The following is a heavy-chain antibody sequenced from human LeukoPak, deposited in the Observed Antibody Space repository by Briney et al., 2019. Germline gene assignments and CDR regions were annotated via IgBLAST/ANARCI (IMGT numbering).Heavy chain of an antibody. D-gene: IGHD3-3*01. CDR1: GGSVSGYY. Sequence: PSETLSLTCVVYGGSVSGYYWSWIRQPPEKGLEWIGEISHRGRTHYTPSLQSRVTMSVDTSKNQSALNLKAVTAADTAVYYCAGVALRFLESFDYWGQGILVTVSS. V-gene: IGHV4-34*01. J-gene: IGHJ4*02. CDR3: AGVALRFLESFDY. CDR2: ISHRGRT.